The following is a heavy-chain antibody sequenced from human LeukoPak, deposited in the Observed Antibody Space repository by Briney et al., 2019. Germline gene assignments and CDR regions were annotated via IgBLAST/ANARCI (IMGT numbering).Heavy chain of an antibody. Sequence: ASVKVSCKASGYTFTDYYIHWVRQAPGQGLEWMGWINPNNGGTNYAQKFQGRVTMTRDTSISTVYMELSRLRSDDTAVYHCAKGLVLAVARDYWGQGALVTVSS. CDR1: GYTFTDYY. D-gene: IGHD6-19*01. CDR3: AKGLVLAVARDY. V-gene: IGHV1-2*02. J-gene: IGHJ4*02. CDR2: INPNNGGT.